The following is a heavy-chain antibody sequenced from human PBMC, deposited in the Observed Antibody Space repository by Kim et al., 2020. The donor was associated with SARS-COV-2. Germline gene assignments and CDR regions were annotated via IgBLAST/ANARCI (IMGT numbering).Heavy chain of an antibody. J-gene: IGHJ3*02. V-gene: IGHV1-3*01. Sequence: SQKFQGRVTITRETSASTAYMELSSLRSEDTAVYYCARGGDGYNYDAFDIWGQGTMVTVSS. D-gene: IGHD5-12*01. CDR3: ARGGDGYNYDAFDI.